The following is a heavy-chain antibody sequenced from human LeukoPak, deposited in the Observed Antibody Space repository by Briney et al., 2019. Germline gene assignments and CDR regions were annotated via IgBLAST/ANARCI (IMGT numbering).Heavy chain of an antibody. CDR2: INPNSGGT. D-gene: IGHD3-22*01. Sequence: GASVKVSCKASGYTFTGHYVHWVRQAPGQGLEWMGWINPNSGGTSYAQKFQGRVTMTRDTSINTLYMELSRLTSADTAVYYCARDGPYDSSGYRPNWFDPWGQGTLVTVSS. V-gene: IGHV1-2*02. CDR3: ARDGPYDSSGYRPNWFDP. CDR1: GYTFTGHY. J-gene: IGHJ5*02.